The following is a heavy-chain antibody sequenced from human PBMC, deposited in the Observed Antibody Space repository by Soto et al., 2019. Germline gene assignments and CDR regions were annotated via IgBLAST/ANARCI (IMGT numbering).Heavy chain of an antibody. J-gene: IGHJ4*02. CDR2: ISGSGGST. CDR1: GFTFSSYA. Sequence: GGSLRLSCAASGFTFSSYAMSWVRQAPGKGLEWVSAISGSGGSTYYADSVKGRFTISRDNSKNTLYLQMNSLRAEDTAVYYCARGVGATSRPGYFDYWGQGTLVTVSS. CDR3: ARGVGATSRPGYFDY. D-gene: IGHD1-26*01. V-gene: IGHV3-23*01.